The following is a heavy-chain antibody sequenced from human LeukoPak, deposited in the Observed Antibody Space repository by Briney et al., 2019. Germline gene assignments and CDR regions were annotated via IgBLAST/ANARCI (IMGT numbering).Heavy chain of an antibody. CDR1: GFTFSRYW. J-gene: IGHJ5*02. V-gene: IGHV3-74*01. Sequence: GGSLRLSCAASGFTFSRYWMHWVRQAPGKGLVWVSRIDSDGSSTNYADSVKGRFTISRDNAKNTLNLQMNSLRAEDTAVYYCARDLGQYYDTSDNWFDPWGQGTLVTVSS. CDR3: ARDLGQYYDTSDNWFDP. D-gene: IGHD3-22*01. CDR2: IDSDGSST.